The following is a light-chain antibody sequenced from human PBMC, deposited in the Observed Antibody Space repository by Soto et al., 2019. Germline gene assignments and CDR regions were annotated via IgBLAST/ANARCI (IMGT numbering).Light chain of an antibody. CDR1: QSVSRS. Sequence: EIVLTQSPGTLSLSPGERATLSCRASQSVSRSLAWYQQKPGQAPRLLISGASSRATGIPDRFSGSGSGTVFPLTISRLEPEDFAVYYCQHYGSSPRTLGQGTKLEIK. CDR2: GAS. V-gene: IGKV3-20*01. J-gene: IGKJ2*01. CDR3: QHYGSSPRT.